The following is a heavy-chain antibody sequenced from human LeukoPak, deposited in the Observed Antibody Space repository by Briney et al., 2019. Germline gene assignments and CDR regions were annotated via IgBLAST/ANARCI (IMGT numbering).Heavy chain of an antibody. CDR1: GFTFSSYG. D-gene: IGHD3-10*01. Sequence: GGSLRLSCAASGFTFSSYGMSWVRQAPGKGLEWVSAISGSGGSTYYADSVKGRFTISRDNAKNSLYLQMNSLRAEDTAVYYCANFVRGSGNYYNVYYMDVWGKGTTVTVSS. J-gene: IGHJ6*03. CDR2: ISGSGGST. CDR3: ANFVRGSGNYYNVYYMDV. V-gene: IGHV3-23*01.